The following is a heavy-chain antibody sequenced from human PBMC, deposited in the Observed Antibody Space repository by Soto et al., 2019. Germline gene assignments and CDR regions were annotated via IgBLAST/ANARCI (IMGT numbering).Heavy chain of an antibody. CDR1: GYSFPNSW. D-gene: IGHD2-2*01. J-gene: IGHJ5*02. CDR3: ARLYCSSSTCDSWFDP. CDR2: IDPSDSYT. Sequence: GESLKISCKGSGYSFPNSWINWVRQMPGKGLEWMGRIDPSDSYTNYSPSFQGHITISVDKSISTAYLQWGSLKASDTAMYYCARLYCSSSTCDSWFDPWGQGTLVTVSS. V-gene: IGHV5-10-1*01.